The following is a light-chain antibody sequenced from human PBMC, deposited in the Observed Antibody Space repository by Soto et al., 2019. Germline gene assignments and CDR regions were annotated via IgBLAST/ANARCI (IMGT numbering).Light chain of an antibody. CDR2: GAS. V-gene: IGKV3-15*01. J-gene: IGKJ5*01. CDR3: HQYDNWPKT. Sequence: EIVLTQSPGTLSLSPGERATLSCRASQRVSSGYVAWYQQKPGQAPRLLIYGASTRATGIPARFSGSGSGTEFTLTISSLQSEDFAVYYCHQYDNWPKTFGQGTRLEIK. CDR1: QRVSSG.